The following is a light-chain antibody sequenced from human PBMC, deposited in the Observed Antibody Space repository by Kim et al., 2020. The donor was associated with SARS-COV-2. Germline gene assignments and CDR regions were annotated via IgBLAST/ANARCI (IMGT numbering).Light chain of an antibody. CDR2: DVD. CDR3: SSYTSIGTHVV. V-gene: IGLV2-14*03. CDR1: SSDVGGYNY. Sequence: QSALTQPASVSGSPGQSITISCTGTSSDVGGYNYVSWYQQHPGKAPKLMIYDVDKRPSGVSDRFSGSKSGDTASLTISGLQAEDETDYYCSSYTSIGTHVVFGGGTQLTVL. J-gene: IGLJ2*01.